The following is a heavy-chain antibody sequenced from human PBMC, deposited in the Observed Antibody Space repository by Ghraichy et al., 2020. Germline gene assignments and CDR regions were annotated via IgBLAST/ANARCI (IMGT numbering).Heavy chain of an antibody. CDR2: INHSGST. CDR3: ARGLWLVRINYYGMDV. J-gene: IGHJ6*02. D-gene: IGHD6-19*01. Sequence: SETLSLTCAVYGGSFSGYYWSWIRQPPGKGLEWIGEINHSGSTNYNPSLKSRVTISVDTSKNQFSLKLSSVTAADTAVYYCARGLWLVRINYYGMDVWGQGTTVTVSS. CDR1: GGSFSGYY. V-gene: IGHV4-34*01.